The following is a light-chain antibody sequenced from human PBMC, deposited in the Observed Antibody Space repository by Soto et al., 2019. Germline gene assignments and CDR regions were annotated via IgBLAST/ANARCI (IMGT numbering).Light chain of an antibody. Sequence: QSVLTQPPSASGTPGQRVTISCSGSSSNIGSNTVNWYQQLPGTAPKLLIYNNNQRPSGVPDRFSGSQSGTSASLAISGLQSEDEADYYCAAWDVSLNGPVFGGGTKVTVL. CDR1: SSNIGSNT. CDR2: NNN. J-gene: IGLJ2*01. V-gene: IGLV1-44*01. CDR3: AAWDVSLNGPV.